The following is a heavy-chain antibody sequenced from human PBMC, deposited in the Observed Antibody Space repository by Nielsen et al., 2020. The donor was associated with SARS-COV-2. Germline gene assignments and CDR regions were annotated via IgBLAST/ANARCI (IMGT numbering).Heavy chain of an antibody. J-gene: IGHJ5*02. Sequence: SETLSLTCTVSGGSISSGGYYWSWIRQHPGKGLEWIGYIYYSGSTYYNPSLKSRVTISVDTSKNQFSLKLSSVTAADTAVYYCARDGPVRWCGETPHFRFDPWGQGTLVTVSS. D-gene: IGHD3-10*01. V-gene: IGHV4-31*03. CDR3: ARDGPVRWCGETPHFRFDP. CDR2: IYYSGST. CDR1: GGSISSGGYY.